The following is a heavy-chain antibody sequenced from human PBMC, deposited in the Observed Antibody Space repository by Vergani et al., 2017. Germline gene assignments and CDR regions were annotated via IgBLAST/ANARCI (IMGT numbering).Heavy chain of an antibody. D-gene: IGHD3-9*01. J-gene: IGHJ3*02. CDR2: IYYSGST. Sequence: QVQLQESGPGLVKPSETLSLTCTVSGGSISSYYWSWIRQPPGKGLEWIGYIYYSGSTNYNPSLKSRVTISVDTSKSQFSLKLSSVTAADTAVYYCARGRFDVYYDILTGYDVDAFDIWGQGTMVTVSS. CDR3: ARGRFDVYYDILTGYDVDAFDI. CDR1: GGSISSYY. V-gene: IGHV4-59*01.